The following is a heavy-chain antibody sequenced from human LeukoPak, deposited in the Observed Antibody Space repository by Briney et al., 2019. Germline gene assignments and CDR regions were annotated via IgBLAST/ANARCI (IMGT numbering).Heavy chain of an antibody. D-gene: IGHD4-23*01. CDR2: IYYSGST. CDR3: ARSLVRSYGMDV. V-gene: IGHV4-59*08. Sequence: SETLSLTCTVCGGSISSYYWSWIRQPPGKGLEWIGYIYYSGSTNYNPSLKSRVTISVDTSKNQFSLKLSSVTAADTAVYYCARSLVRSYGMDVWGQGTTVTVSS. CDR1: GGSISSYY. J-gene: IGHJ6*02.